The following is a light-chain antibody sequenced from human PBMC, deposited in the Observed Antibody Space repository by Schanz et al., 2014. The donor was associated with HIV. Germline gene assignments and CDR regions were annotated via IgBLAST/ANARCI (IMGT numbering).Light chain of an antibody. CDR1: QGISSW. Sequence: DIQMTQSPSSVSASVGDRVIITCRASQGISSWLAWYQQKPGKAPNLLIYDASSLERGVPSRFSGGGSGTDFTFTIRRLQPEDIATYYCQQSHNLPLTFGGGTKVQI. V-gene: IGKV1-33*01. CDR3: QQSHNLPLT. J-gene: IGKJ4*01. CDR2: DAS.